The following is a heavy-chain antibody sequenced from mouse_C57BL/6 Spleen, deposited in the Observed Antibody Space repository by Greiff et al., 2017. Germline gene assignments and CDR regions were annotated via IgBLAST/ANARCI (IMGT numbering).Heavy chain of an antibody. CDR3: AREGAYEGWFAY. V-gene: IGHV1-52*01. CDR1: GYTFTSYW. D-gene: IGHD6-5*01. Sequence: VQLQQPGAELVRPGSSVKLSCKASGYTFTSYWMDWVKQRPIQGLEWIGNIDPSDSETHYNQKFKDKATLTVDKSSSTAYMQLSSLTSEDSAVYYGAREGAYEGWFAYWGQGTLVTVSA. J-gene: IGHJ3*01. CDR2: IDPSDSET.